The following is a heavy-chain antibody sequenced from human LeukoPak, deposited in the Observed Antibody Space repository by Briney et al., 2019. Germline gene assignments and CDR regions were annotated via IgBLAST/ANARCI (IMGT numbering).Heavy chain of an antibody. J-gene: IGHJ4*02. CDR1: GGTFSSYA. CDR2: IIPILGIA. V-gene: IGHV1-69*04. D-gene: IGHD4-17*01. CDR3: ARDPGTVTAGDY. Sequence: SVKVSCKASGGTFSSYAISWVRQAPGQGLEWMGRIIPILGIADYAQKFQGRVTITADKSTSTAYMELSSLRSEDTAVYYCARDPGTVTAGDYWGQGTLVTVSS.